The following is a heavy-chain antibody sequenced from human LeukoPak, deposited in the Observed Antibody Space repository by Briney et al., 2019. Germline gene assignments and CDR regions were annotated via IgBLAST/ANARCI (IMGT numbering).Heavy chain of an antibody. CDR3: ATDRGWRTSGYYLYYFEY. CDR2: IKHDGSEK. Sequence: GGSLRLSCAASGFIFTNYFMSWVRQAPGKGLEWVASIKHDGSEKYYVDSVRGRFTISRDNTMNSLYLQMSSLRAEGTAVYYCATDRGWRTSGYYLYYFEYWGQGTLVTYSS. D-gene: IGHD3-3*01. CDR1: GFIFTNYF. J-gene: IGHJ4*02. V-gene: IGHV3-7*01.